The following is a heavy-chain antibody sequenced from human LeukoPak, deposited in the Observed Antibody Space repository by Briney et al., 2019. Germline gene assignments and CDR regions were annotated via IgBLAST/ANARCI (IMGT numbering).Heavy chain of an antibody. V-gene: IGHV4-59*01. CDR2: IYYSGST. CDR3: ARDAVTVNSYYFDY. CDR1: GGSISSYY. D-gene: IGHD4-11*01. Sequence: SETLSLTCTVSGGSISSYYWSWIRQPPGKGLEWIGYIYYSGSTNYNPSLKSRVTISVDTSKNQFSLKLSSVTAADTAVYYCARDAVTVNSYYFDYWGQGTLVTVSS. J-gene: IGHJ4*02.